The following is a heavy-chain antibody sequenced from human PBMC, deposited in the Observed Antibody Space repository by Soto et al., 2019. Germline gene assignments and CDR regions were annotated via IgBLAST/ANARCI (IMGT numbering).Heavy chain of an antibody. D-gene: IGHD3-3*01. V-gene: IGHV4-31*03. Sequence: PSETLSLTCTVSGGSISSGGYYWSWIRQHPGKGLEWIGYIYYSGSTYYNPSLKSRVTISVDTSKNQFSLKLSSVTAADTAVYYCARSFFDFWSHVDVWGKGTTVTVS. CDR2: IYYSGST. CDR3: ARSFFDFWSHVDV. J-gene: IGHJ6*03. CDR1: GGSISSGGYY.